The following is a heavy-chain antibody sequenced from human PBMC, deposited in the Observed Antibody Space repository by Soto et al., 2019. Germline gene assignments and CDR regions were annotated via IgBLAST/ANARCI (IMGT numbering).Heavy chain of an antibody. CDR3: ARALPVAKGGFDP. V-gene: IGHV3-53*02. D-gene: IGHD2-2*01. CDR1: GFTVSNTY. Sequence: EVQLVETGGGLIQPGGSLRLSCAASGFTVSNTYMTWVRQPPGKGLECVSVIYTAGGTNYADSVKGRFIISSYNSKNPLYLQMNSLRAEDTAVYYCARALPVAKGGFDPWGQGTLVTVSS. J-gene: IGHJ5*02. CDR2: IYTAGGT.